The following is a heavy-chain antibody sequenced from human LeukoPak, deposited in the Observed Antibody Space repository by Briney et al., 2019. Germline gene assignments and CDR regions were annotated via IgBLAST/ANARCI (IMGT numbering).Heavy chain of an antibody. D-gene: IGHD5-12*01. CDR3: ARYDSGYAT. J-gene: IGHJ4*02. Sequence: SETLSLTCTVSGGSISSSSYYWGWIRQPPGKGLEWIGSIYYSGSTYYNPPLKSRVTISVDTSKNQFSLKLSSVTAADTAVYYCARYDSGYATWGQGTLVTVSS. V-gene: IGHV4-39*01. CDR1: GGSISSSSYY. CDR2: IYYSGST.